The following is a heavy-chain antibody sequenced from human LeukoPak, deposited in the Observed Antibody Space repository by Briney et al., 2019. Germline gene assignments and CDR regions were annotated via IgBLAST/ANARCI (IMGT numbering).Heavy chain of an antibody. V-gene: IGHV3-7*01. CDR2: IKQDGSEK. J-gene: IGHJ1*01. Sequence: GGSLRLSCAASGFTFSSYWMSWVRQAPGKGLEWVANIKQDGSEKYYVDSVKGRFTISRDNAKNSLYLQMNSLRAEDTAVYYCARGDGDCSGGSCYLEYFQGWGQGTLVTVSS. CDR3: ARGDGDCSGGSCYLEYFQG. D-gene: IGHD2-15*01. CDR1: GFTFSSYW.